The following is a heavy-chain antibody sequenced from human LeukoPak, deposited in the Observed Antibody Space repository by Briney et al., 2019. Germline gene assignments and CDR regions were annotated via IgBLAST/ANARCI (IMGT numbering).Heavy chain of an antibody. Sequence: QPGRSLRLSCAASGFTFNDFGMHWVRQAPGKGLEWVAVIWYDGTKKYYTDSVKGRFTISRDNSKNTLYLQMNSLRAEDTAVYYCVKVKCGGDCYVHYFDYWGQGTLVTVSS. CDR1: GFTFNDFG. CDR2: IWYDGTKK. J-gene: IGHJ4*02. V-gene: IGHV3-33*06. D-gene: IGHD2-21*02. CDR3: VKVKCGGDCYVHYFDY.